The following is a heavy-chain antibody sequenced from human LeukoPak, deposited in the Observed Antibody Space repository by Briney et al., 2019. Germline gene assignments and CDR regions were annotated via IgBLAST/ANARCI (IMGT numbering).Heavy chain of an antibody. V-gene: IGHV3-23*01. D-gene: IGHD5-18*01. CDR2: ISDSGGSR. CDR3: AKVDTAMEADY. CDR1: GFTFSIYA. J-gene: IGHJ4*02. Sequence: GRSLRLSCAASGFTFSIYAMSCVRQAPGDWLEWVSAISDSGGSRYDAVSVKGRFTISRDNSKNTLHLQMSSLRVEDTAVYYCAKVDTAMEADYWGQGTLVTVSS.